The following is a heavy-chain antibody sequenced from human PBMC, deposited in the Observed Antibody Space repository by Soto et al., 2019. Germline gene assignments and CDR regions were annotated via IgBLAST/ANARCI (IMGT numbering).Heavy chain of an antibody. D-gene: IGHD3-3*01. CDR1: VFSFGDYA. CDR2: IRPTAYGGTT. CDR3: TRDEPITIFGVVIIPTDHNYYYGMDF. Sequence: LLVSSTSSVFSFGDYAMGWVRQAPGRGLDRLGLIRPTAYGGTTEYAASVKGRFTISRDDSKSIAYLQMNSLKTEDTAVYYCTRDEPITIFGVVIIPTDHNYYYGMDFWGQGTTVTVSS. J-gene: IGHJ6*01. V-gene: IGHV3-49*04.